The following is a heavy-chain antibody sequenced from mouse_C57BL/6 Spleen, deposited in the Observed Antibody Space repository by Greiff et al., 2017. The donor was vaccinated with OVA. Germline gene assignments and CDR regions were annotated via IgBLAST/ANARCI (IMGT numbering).Heavy chain of an antibody. V-gene: IGHV1-52*01. CDR2: IDTSDSET. D-gene: IGHD2-5*01. CDR1: GYTFTSYW. Sequence: VQLQQPGAELVRPGSSVKLSCKASGYTFTSYWMHWVKQRPIQGLDWIGNIDTSDSETHYNQKFKDKATLSIDKSSSTAYMQLSSLTSEDSAIYYCARRGSNYERYYAMDYWGQGTSVTVSS. J-gene: IGHJ4*01. CDR3: ARRGSNYERYYAMDY.